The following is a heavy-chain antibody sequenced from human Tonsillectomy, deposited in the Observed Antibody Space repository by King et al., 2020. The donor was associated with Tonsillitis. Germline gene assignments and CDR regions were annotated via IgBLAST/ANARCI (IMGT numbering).Heavy chain of an antibody. V-gene: IGHV3-53*01. CDR1: GFTVSSNY. CDR3: ARAPSSPYFDY. J-gene: IGHJ4*02. CDR2: IYSGGSR. Sequence: VQLVESGGGLIQPGGSLRLSCAASGFTVSSNYMSWVRQAPGKGLEWVSVIYSGGSRYYADSVKGRFTISRDNSKNTLYLQMNSLRAEDTAVYYCARAPSSPYFDYWGQGPLVTVSS.